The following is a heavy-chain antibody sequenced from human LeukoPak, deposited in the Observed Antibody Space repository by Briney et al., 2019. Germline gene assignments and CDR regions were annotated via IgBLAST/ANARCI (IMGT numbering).Heavy chain of an antibody. Sequence: GGSLRLSCAASGVTFSSDGMHWGRQAPGEGWGWVAFILNDGSNKYYADSVKGRFTISRDNSKNTLYLQMNSLRDEDTAVNYCAKDYYYDSSGYYSSPNDYWGQGTLVTVSS. CDR1: GVTFSSDG. CDR2: ILNDGSNK. J-gene: IGHJ4*02. CDR3: AKDYYYDSSGYYSSPNDY. V-gene: IGHV3-30*02. D-gene: IGHD3-22*01.